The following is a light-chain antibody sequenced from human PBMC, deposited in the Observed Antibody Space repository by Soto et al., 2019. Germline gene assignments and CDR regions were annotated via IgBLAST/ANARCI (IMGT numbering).Light chain of an antibody. CDR3: QQSYSTPIT. CDR1: QSISSY. V-gene: IGKV1-39*01. J-gene: IGKJ5*01. Sequence: DIQMTQSPSSLSASVGDRVTITCRASQSISSYLNWYQQKPGRAPKLLIYAASSSQSGVPSRFSGSESGIDFTLTISSLQPEDFATYYCQQSYSTPITFGQGTRLEI. CDR2: AAS.